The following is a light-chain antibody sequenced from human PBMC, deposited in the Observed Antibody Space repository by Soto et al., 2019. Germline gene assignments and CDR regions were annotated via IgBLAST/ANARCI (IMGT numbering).Light chain of an antibody. CDR1: HSLLHSDGKTY. CDR2: LGS. CDR3: MQALQSWT. Sequence: DIVMTQTPLSLSVTPGQPASISCKSSHSLLHSDGKTYLYWYLQKPGQSPQLLIYLGSNRASGVPDRFSGSGSGTDFTLKISRVEAEDVGVYYCMQALQSWTFGQGTKVDIK. J-gene: IGKJ1*01. V-gene: IGKV2-28*01.